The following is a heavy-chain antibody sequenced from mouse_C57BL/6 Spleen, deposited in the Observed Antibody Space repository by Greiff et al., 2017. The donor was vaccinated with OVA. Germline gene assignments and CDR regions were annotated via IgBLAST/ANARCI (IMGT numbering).Heavy chain of an antibody. D-gene: IGHD2-1*01. CDR2: IDPSDSYT. CDR3: AREGGTNYEGYFDY. J-gene: IGHJ2*01. V-gene: IGHV1-50*01. CDR1: GYTFTSYW. Sequence: QVQLKQPGAELVKPGASVKLSCKASGYTFTSYWMQWVKQRPGQGLEWIGEIDPSDSYTNYNQKFKGKATLTVDTSSSTAYMQLSSLTSEDSAVYYCAREGGTNYEGYFDYWGQGTTLTVSS.